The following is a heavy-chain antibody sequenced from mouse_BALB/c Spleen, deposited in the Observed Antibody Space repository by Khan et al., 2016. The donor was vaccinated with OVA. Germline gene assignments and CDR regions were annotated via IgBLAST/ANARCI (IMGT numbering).Heavy chain of an antibody. Sequence: QIQLVQSGPELKKPGETVKISCKASGYTFTDYSMHWVKQAPGKGLKWMGWINTETGEPTYADDFKGRFAFSLETSASTAYLQINNLNTEETATYCCARNYYGNYCAMDYWGRGTSVPVSS. CDR2: INTETGEP. CDR3: ARNYYGNYCAMDY. V-gene: IGHV9-2-1*01. D-gene: IGHD2-1*01. CDR1: GYTFTDYS. J-gene: IGHJ4*01.